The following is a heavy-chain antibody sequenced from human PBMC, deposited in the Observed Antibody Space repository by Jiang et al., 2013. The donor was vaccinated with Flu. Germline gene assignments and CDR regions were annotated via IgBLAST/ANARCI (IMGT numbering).Heavy chain of an antibody. CDR3: ARAPGIWSDRFTFHSSMFDY. V-gene: IGHV5-51*01. CDR2: IFPDDSDT. Sequence: AEVKKPGESLKISCKGSGYSFSSDWIGWVRQMPGKGLEWMGIIFPDDSDTRYSPSFEGQVTISADKSISTAYLQWSSLKASDSAFYYCARAPGIWSDRFTFHSSMFDYWGQGTLVTVSS. J-gene: IGHJ4*02. CDR1: GYSFSSDW. D-gene: IGHD1-14*01.